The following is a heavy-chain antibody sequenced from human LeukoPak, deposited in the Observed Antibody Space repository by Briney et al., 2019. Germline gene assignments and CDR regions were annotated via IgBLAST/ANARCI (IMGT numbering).Heavy chain of an antibody. Sequence: GGPLRLSCQDSGYSLTNHWISWVRQMPGKGLEWLGRIRPSDSYTNYSPSFQGDVTISADKSISTAYLQWSSLEASDTAIYYCASSYSSDGYFDFWGRGTLVTVSS. CDR3: ASSYSSDGYFDF. CDR1: GYSLTNHW. CDR2: IRPSDSYT. D-gene: IGHD6-19*01. V-gene: IGHV5-10-1*01. J-gene: IGHJ2*01.